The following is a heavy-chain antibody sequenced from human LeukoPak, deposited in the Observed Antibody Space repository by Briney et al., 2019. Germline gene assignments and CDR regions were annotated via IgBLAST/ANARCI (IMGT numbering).Heavy chain of an antibody. J-gene: IGHJ4*02. CDR2: ISGSGGTT. Sequence: GGSQRLSCAVSGFTFSSYATSWVRQAPGKGLGWVSTISGSGGTTYYADSVKGRFTISRDNSKNTLYLQMNSLRAEDTAVYYCAKPVAGTGYFDYWGQGTLVTASS. V-gene: IGHV3-23*01. CDR3: AKPVAGTGYFDY. D-gene: IGHD6-19*01. CDR1: GFTFSSYA.